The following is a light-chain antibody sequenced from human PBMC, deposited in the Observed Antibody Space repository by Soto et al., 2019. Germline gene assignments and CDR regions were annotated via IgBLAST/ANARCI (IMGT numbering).Light chain of an antibody. J-gene: IGLJ1*01. Sequence: QSALTQPRSVSGSPGQSVTISCTGTSXVVGVYDYVSWYQQHPGKAPRVLIFDVSERPSGVPDRFSGSKSGDTASLTISALQAEDEADYYCCSYAGSYTYVFGSGTKVTVL. CDR3: CSYAGSYTYV. V-gene: IGLV2-11*01. CDR1: SXVVGVYDY. CDR2: DVS.